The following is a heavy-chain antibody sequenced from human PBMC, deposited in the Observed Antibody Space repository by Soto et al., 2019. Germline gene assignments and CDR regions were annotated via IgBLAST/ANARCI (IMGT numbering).Heavy chain of an antibody. CDR2: TRNKANSFTT. Sequence: PGGSLRLSCAASGFTFSDHYMDWVRQAPGKGLEWVGRTRNKANSFTTEYAASVRGRFTIFRDDSKKSLYLQMSSLKTEDTAVYYCARELMTTVTYFDYWGQGTLVTVSS. V-gene: IGHV3-72*01. CDR1: GFTFSDHY. D-gene: IGHD4-17*01. J-gene: IGHJ4*02. CDR3: ARELMTTVTYFDY.